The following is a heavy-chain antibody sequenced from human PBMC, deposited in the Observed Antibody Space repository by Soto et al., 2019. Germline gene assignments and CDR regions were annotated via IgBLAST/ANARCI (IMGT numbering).Heavy chain of an antibody. J-gene: IGHJ4*02. CDR2: IIPIFGTA. CDR3: ARGLRRGYYDRSGYYPFDY. V-gene: IGHV1-69*13. CDR1: GGTFSSYA. D-gene: IGHD3-22*01. Sequence: SVKVSCKASGGTFSSYAISWVRQAPGQGLEWMGGIIPIFGTANYAQKFQGRVTITADESTSTAYMELSSLRSEDTAVYYCARGLRRGYYDRSGYYPFDYWRQATLVTVSS.